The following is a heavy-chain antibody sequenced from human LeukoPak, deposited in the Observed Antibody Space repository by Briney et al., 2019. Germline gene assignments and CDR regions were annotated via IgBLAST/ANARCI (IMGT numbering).Heavy chain of an antibody. V-gene: IGHV3-33*01. CDR1: GFTFSSYG. D-gene: IGHD3-9*01. CDR2: IWYDGSNK. Sequence: PGGSLRLSCAASGFTFSSYGMHWVRQAPGKGLEWVAVIWYDGSNKYYADSVKGRFTISRDNAKNSLYLQMNSLRAEDTAVYYCARDTPYYDILTGYYNRDAFDIWGQGTMVTVSS. J-gene: IGHJ3*02. CDR3: ARDTPYYDILTGYYNRDAFDI.